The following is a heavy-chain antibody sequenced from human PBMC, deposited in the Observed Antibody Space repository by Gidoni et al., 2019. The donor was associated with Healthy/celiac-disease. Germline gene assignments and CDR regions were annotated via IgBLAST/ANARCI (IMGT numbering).Heavy chain of an antibody. J-gene: IGHJ3*02. Sequence: EVQLVQSGAEVKKPGESLKISCKGSGYSFTRYWIGWVRQMPGKGLEWMGIIYPGDSETRYSPSFPGQVTISADKSISTAYLQWSSLKASDTAMYYCARDQGWWELPRFDAFDIWGQGTMVTVSS. CDR3: ARDQGWWELPRFDAFDI. CDR1: GYSFTRYW. V-gene: IGHV5-51*03. D-gene: IGHD1-26*01. CDR2: IYPGDSET.